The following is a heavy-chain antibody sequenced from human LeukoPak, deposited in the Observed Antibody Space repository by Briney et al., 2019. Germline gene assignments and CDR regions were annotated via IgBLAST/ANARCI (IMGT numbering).Heavy chain of an antibody. CDR1: GFTFTDTY. V-gene: IGHV3-11*01. CDR2: ISPSGTDI. Sequence: GGSLRLSCAVSGFTFTDTYMTRIRQAPGKGLESLSYISPSGTDISYADSVKGRFTISRDNAKNSLYLQMNSLRAEDTAVYYCTGDPRRLDYWGQGTLVTVSS. CDR3: TGDPRRLDY. J-gene: IGHJ4*02.